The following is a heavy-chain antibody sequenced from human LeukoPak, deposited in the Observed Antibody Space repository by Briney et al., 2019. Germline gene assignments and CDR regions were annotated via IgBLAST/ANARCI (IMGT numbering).Heavy chain of an antibody. Sequence: GGSLRLSCAASGFNFITAAMTWVRQAPGKGLEWVSVIYSGGSTYYADSVKGRFTISRDNSKNTLYLQMNSLRAEDTAVYYCAREYRGEYYFAYWGQGTLVTVSS. D-gene: IGHD3-10*01. CDR1: GFNFITAA. CDR2: IYSGGST. J-gene: IGHJ4*02. V-gene: IGHV3-66*01. CDR3: AREYRGEYYFAY.